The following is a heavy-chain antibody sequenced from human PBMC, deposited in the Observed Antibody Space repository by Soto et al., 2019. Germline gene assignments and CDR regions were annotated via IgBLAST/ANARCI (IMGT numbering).Heavy chain of an antibody. J-gene: IGHJ4*02. D-gene: IGHD1-20*01. V-gene: IGHV1-46*03. CDR2: INPSGGST. CDR3: ARGITGTQNDY. CDR1: GYRFTSYY. Sequence: ASVKVSCEACGYRFTSYYMHWVRQAPGQGLEWMGIINPSGGSTSYAQRFQGRVTMTRDTSTSTVYMELSSLRSEDTAVYYCARGITGTQNDYWGQGTLVTVSS.